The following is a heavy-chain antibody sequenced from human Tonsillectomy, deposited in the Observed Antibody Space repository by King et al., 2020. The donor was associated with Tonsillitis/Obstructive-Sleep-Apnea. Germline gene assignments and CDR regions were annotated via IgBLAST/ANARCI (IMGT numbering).Heavy chain of an antibody. Sequence: QLVQSGAEVKKPGASVKVSCKVSGYTLTELTMHWVRQAPGKGLEWVGGFDPEDDETVYAQRFQGRVTMTEDTPTDTASMELSSLRSEDTAVYYCATARYCTNGVCPDFDYWGQGTLVTVSS. CDR3: ATARYCTNGVCPDFDY. J-gene: IGHJ4*02. V-gene: IGHV1-24*01. CDR1: GYTLTELT. D-gene: IGHD2-8*01. CDR2: FDPEDDET.